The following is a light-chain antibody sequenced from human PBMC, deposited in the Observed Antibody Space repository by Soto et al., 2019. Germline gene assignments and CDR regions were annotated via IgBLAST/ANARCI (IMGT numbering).Light chain of an antibody. J-gene: IGKJ1*01. Sequence: DIQMTQSPSSLSASVGDTVTITCRASQGISNYLAWYQQKPGQVPNLLIYAASTLQSGVPSRSSGSGSGTDFTLTISSLRPEDVATYYCQKYNNAPRTFGQGTKVEI. CDR3: QKYNNAPRT. CDR2: AAS. CDR1: QGISNY. V-gene: IGKV1-27*01.